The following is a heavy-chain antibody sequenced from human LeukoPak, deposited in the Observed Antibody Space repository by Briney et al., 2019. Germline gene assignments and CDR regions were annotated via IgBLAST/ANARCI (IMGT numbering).Heavy chain of an antibody. CDR1: GFTVSTNY. D-gene: IGHD3-22*01. V-gene: IGHV3-7*01. CDR2: LKQDGSEK. Sequence: PGGSLRLSCAASGFTVSTNYMNWVRQAPGKGLEWVANLKQDGSEKYYVDSVKGRFTISRDNAKNSLYLQMNSLRAEDTAVYYCTYYYQSSGLRPGALDPWGLGTLVTVSS. CDR3: TYYYQSSGLRPGALDP. J-gene: IGHJ5*02.